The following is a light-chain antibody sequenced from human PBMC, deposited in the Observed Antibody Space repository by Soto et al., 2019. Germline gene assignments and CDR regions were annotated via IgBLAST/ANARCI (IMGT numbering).Light chain of an antibody. J-gene: IGKJ1*01. CDR3: QQYCRRVT. CDR1: QSVSSSY. V-gene: IGKV3-20*01. Sequence: EIVLTQSPGTLSLSPGERATLSCGASQSVSSSYLAWYQHKPGRAPRLLIDGTSSRATGIPDRFSGSGSGTDFTITISRLEPEDLAVYYCQQYCRRVTFGQGTKVEI. CDR2: GTS.